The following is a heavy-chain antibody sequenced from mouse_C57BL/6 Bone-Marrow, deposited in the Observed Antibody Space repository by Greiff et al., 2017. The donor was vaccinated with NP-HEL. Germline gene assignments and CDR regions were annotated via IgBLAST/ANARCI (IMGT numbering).Heavy chain of an antibody. CDR2: IDPSDSYT. V-gene: IGHV1-50*01. CDR1: GYTFTSYW. J-gene: IGHJ2*01. Sequence: VQLQQPGAELVKPGASVKLSCKASGYTFTSYWMQWVKQRPGQGLEWIGEIDPSDSYTNYNQKFKGKATLTVDTSSSTAYMQLSSLTSEDSAVYYCAREGDYGNYPYFDYWGQGTTLTVSS. CDR3: AREGDYGNYPYFDY. D-gene: IGHD2-1*01.